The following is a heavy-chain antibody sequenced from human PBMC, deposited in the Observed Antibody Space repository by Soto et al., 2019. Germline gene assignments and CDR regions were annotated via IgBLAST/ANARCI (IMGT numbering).Heavy chain of an antibody. CDR2: ISTGGAYM. CDR3: ARDIASPGGDYFDS. J-gene: IGHJ4*02. V-gene: IGHV3-21*06. D-gene: IGHD2-21*01. Sequence: EVQLVESGGGLVKAGGSLRLFCTASGFTFRNYNMNWVHQAPGKGLEWVSSISTGGAYMFYADSVKGRFTISRDNAQNSLCLQIDSPRAEDTAVYYCARDIASPGGDYFDSWGQGTLVTVSS. CDR1: GFTFRNYN.